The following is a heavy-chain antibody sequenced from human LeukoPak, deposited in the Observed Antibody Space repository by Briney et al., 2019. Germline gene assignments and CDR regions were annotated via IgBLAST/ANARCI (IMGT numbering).Heavy chain of an antibody. Sequence: GRSLRLSCAASGFTFSSYGMHWVRQAPGKGLEWAAVIWYDGSNKYYADSVKGRFTISRDNSKNTLYLQMNGLRVEDTAVYYCAKVMPPGRIRFYSYYMDVWGKGTTVSVS. V-gene: IGHV3-33*06. D-gene: IGHD2-15*01. CDR3: AKVMPPGRIRFYSYYMDV. J-gene: IGHJ6*03. CDR2: IWYDGSNK. CDR1: GFTFSSYG.